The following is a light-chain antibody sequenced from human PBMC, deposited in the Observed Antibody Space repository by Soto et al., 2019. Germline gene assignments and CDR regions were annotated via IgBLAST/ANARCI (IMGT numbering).Light chain of an antibody. J-gene: IGLJ3*02. CDR3: ATWDDTLNSPV. V-gene: IGLV1-44*01. Sequence: QAVVTQSPSASGTPGQRVAISCSGSSSNIGANSVSWYQHLPGTAPKLLIYDNNRRPSGVPDRFSGSRSGASASLAIRGLQSEDEADYYCATWDDTLNSPVFGGGTKLTVL. CDR2: DNN. CDR1: SSNIGANS.